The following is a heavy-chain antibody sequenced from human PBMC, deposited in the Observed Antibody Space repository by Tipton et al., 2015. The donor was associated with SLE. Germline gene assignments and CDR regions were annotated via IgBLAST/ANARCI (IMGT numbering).Heavy chain of an antibody. CDR3: AREGYSGGWDGDFDN. Sequence: LRLSCTVSGGSISSGSYYWSWIRQPAGKGLEWIGRVYTSGSTNFNPSLRSRVTISLDASKTQFSPELSSVTAADTAMYYCAREGYSGGWDGDFDNWGQGAPVTVSS. D-gene: IGHD6-19*01. CDR2: VYTSGST. V-gene: IGHV4-61*02. CDR1: GGSISSGSYY. J-gene: IGHJ4*02.